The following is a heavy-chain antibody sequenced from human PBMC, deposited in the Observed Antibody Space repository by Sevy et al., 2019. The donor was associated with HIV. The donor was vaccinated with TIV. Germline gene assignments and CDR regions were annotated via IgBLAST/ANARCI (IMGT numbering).Heavy chain of an antibody. Sequence: GGSLRRSCAASGFTVSNKFMNWVRQAPGKGLEWVSVIYRNGNTYYADSVKGRFTISRDNSKNTVHLQMNSLRTEDTAVYYCAKGLILELSWYGMDVWGQGTTVTVSS. CDR3: AKGLILELSWYGMDV. CDR2: IYRNGNT. J-gene: IGHJ6*02. V-gene: IGHV3-53*01. CDR1: GFTVSNKF. D-gene: IGHD3-3*01.